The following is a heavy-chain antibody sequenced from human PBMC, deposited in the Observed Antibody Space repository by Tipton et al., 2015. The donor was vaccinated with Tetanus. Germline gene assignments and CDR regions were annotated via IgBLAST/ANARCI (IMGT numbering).Heavy chain of an antibody. V-gene: IGHV4-61*05. D-gene: IGHD2-2*01. Sequence: TLSLTCTVSGASISSSRRFDCGWIRQPPGKGLEWIGYNYYSGSTNYSPSLKSRVAISMDTSKNQISLKLSSVTAADTAVYYCARRSYCSSSRCFDAFDLWGQGTMVTVSS. J-gene: IGHJ3*01. CDR3: ARRSYCSSSRCFDAFDL. CDR2: NYYSGST. CDR1: GASISSSRRFD.